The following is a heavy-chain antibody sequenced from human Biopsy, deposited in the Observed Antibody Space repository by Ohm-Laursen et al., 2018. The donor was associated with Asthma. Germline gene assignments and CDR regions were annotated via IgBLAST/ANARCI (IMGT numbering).Heavy chain of an antibody. CDR1: GFAVSRDY. V-gene: IGHV3-53*01. D-gene: IGHD3-22*01. Sequence: SLRLSCAASGFAVSRDYMFWVRQAPGKGLEWVPVIYSGGTSHTADPVRGRFTISRDYSKNTLYLQMHSLRAEDTAVYYCARGDSSNWSHYYFDYWGQGTLVTVSS. CDR3: ARGDSSNWSHYYFDY. J-gene: IGHJ4*02. CDR2: IYSGGTS.